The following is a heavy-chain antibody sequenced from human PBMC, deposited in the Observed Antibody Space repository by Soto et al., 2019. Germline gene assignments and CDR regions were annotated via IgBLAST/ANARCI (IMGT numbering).Heavy chain of an antibody. J-gene: IGHJ4*02. CDR3: AENVLRYFDWLSGTVGY. Sequence: GGSLRLSCAASGFTFSSYAMSWVRQAPGKGLEWVSAISGSGGSTYYADSVKGRFTISRDNSKNTLYLQMNSLRAEDTAVYYCAENVLRYFDWLSGTVGYWGQGTLVTVSS. CDR2: ISGSGGST. D-gene: IGHD3-9*01. CDR1: GFTFSSYA. V-gene: IGHV3-23*01.